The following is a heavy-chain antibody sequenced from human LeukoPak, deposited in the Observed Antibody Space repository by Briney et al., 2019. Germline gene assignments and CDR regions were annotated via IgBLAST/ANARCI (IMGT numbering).Heavy chain of an antibody. V-gene: IGHV1-18*01. CDR2: ISAYNGNT. CDR1: GYTFTSYG. Sequence: ASVKVSCKASGYTFTSYGISWVRQAPGPGLEWMGWISAYNGNTNYAQKLQGRVTMTTDTSTSTAYMELRSLRSDDTAVYYCARDKEYSYGYANFDYWGQGTLVTVSS. CDR3: ARDKEYSYGYANFDY. D-gene: IGHD5-18*01. J-gene: IGHJ4*02.